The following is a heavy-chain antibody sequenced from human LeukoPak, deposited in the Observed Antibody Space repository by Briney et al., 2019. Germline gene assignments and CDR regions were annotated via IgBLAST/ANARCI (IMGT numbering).Heavy chain of an antibody. D-gene: IGHD4-23*01. CDR3: ARYLDYGGNSRVFQH. V-gene: IGHV4-34*01. J-gene: IGHJ1*01. CDR2: INHGGST. CDR1: GGSLSAYY. Sequence: SPSETLSLTCAVYGGSLSAYYWTWIRQPPGKGLEWIGEINHGGSTNYNPSLKSRVTISIDTSKNQFSLKLSSVTAADTAFYYCARYLDYGGNSRVFQHWGQGTLVTVSS.